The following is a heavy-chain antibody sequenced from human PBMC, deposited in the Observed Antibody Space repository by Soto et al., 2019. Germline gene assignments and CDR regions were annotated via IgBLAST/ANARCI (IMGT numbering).Heavy chain of an antibody. V-gene: IGHV4-34*01. J-gene: IGHJ6*02. CDR2: INHSGST. D-gene: IGHD2-15*01. Sequence: SETLSLTCTVSGGSISSYYWSWIRQPPGKGLEWIGEINHSGSTNYNPSLKSRVTISVDTSKNQFSLKLSSVTAADTAVYYCARARHCSGGSCYSIYYYYGMDVWGQGTTVTV. CDR1: GGSISSYY. CDR3: ARARHCSGGSCYSIYYYYGMDV.